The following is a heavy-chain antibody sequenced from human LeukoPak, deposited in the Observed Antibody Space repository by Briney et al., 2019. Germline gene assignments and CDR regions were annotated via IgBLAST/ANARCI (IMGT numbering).Heavy chain of an antibody. Sequence: ASVTVSFKPSGYTFTVYYLHWVRQAPGQGLEWMGWISAYNGNTNYAQKLQGRVTITTDTSTSTAYMELRSLRADDTAVYYCASDGNSGSYPGYFDYWGQGTLVTVSS. CDR1: GYTFTVYY. J-gene: IGHJ4*02. CDR3: ASDGNSGSYPGYFDY. V-gene: IGHV1-18*04. D-gene: IGHD1-26*01. CDR2: ISAYNGNT.